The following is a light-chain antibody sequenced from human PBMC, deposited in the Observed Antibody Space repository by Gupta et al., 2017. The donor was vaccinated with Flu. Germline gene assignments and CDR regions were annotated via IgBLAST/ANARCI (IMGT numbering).Light chain of an antibody. Sequence: QSALTPPASVSGSPGQSLTICCTGTTSDVGGYNSVSSYQQRARTAPKLMIYEVSNRPAGMSNSFAGFKAANTAPLPLFGLQGDDEADEYGSSYTSGSTLVVVFGGGTKLTVL. CDR3: SSYTSGSTLVVV. CDR2: EVS. V-gene: IGLV2-14*01. CDR1: TSDVGGYNS. J-gene: IGLJ2*01.